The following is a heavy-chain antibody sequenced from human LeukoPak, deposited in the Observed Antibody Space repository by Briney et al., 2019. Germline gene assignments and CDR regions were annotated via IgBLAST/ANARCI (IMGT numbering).Heavy chain of an antibody. CDR2: ISGSGDST. CDR1: GFTFRNYA. CDR3: AKDPRALAGTYFDY. J-gene: IGHJ4*02. D-gene: IGHD6-19*01. V-gene: IGHV3-23*01. Sequence: GGSLRLSCAASGFTFRNYALTWVRQAPGKGLEWVSSISGSGDSTHYADSVKGRFTISRDNSKNTLYLQMNSLGAEDTAVYYCAKDPRALAGTYFDYWGQGTLVTVSS.